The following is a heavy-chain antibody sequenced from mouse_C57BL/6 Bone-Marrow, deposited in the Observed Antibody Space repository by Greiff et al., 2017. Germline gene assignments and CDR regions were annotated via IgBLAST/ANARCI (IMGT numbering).Heavy chain of an antibody. CDR1: GYAFSSSW. D-gene: IGHD2-4*01. CDR3: ARPYDYDRAWFAY. CDR2: IYPGDGDT. Sequence: VKLLESGPELVKPGASVKISCKASGYAFSSSWMNWVKQRPGKGLEWIGRIYPGDGDTNYNGKFKGKATLTADKSSSTAYMQLSSLTSEDSAVYFCARPYDYDRAWFAYWGQGTLVTVSA. V-gene: IGHV1-82*01. J-gene: IGHJ3*01.